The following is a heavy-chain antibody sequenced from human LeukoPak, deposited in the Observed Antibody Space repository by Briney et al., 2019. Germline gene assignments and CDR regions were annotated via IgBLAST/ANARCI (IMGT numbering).Heavy chain of an antibody. CDR1: GFTFSSYS. V-gene: IGHV3-21*01. CDR3: ARGIVGATSPGY. D-gene: IGHD1-26*01. CDR2: ISSSSSYI. Sequence: GGSLRLSCAASGFTFSSYSMNWVRQAPGKGLEWVSSISSSSSYIYYADSVKGRFTISRDDAKNSLYLQMNSLRAEDTAVYYCARGIVGATSPGYWGQGTLVTVSS. J-gene: IGHJ4*02.